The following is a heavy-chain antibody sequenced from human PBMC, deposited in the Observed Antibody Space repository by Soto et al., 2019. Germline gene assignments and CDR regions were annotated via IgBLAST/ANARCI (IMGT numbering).Heavy chain of an antibody. Sequence: SETLSLTCAVSGGSISSSNWWSWVRQPPGKGLEWIGEIYHRGSTNYNPPLKSRVTISVDKSKNQFSLKLSSVTAADTALYYGARRGYCTNGVCYYGMDVWGQRTTVTSP. J-gene: IGHJ6*02. CDR2: IYHRGST. CDR1: GGSISSSNW. CDR3: ARRGYCTNGVCYYGMDV. V-gene: IGHV4-4*02. D-gene: IGHD2-8*01.